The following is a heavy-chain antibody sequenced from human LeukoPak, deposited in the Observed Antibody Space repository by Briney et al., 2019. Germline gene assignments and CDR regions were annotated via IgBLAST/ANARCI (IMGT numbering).Heavy chain of an antibody. CDR1: GGSISSSSYY. CDR3: ARDINGDTAMNY. J-gene: IGHJ4*02. D-gene: IGHD5-18*01. V-gene: IGHV4-39*07. CDR2: IHYSGST. Sequence: SETLSLTCTVSGGSISSSSYYWDWIRQPPGKGLEWIASIHYSGSTHYNPSLKSRVTISVGTSKNQFSLKLSSVTAADTAVYYCARDINGDTAMNYWGQGTLVTVSS.